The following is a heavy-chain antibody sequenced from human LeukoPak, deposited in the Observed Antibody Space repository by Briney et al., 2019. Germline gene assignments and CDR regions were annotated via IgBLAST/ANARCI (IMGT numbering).Heavy chain of an antibody. D-gene: IGHD6-19*01. J-gene: IGHJ4*02. Sequence: SVKVSCKASGGTFSRYAISWVRQAPGQGLEWMGGIIPMFGIANYAQKFQGRVTITADESTSTAYMELSSLRSGDTAVYYCARDRPYTGGWRGFDYWGQGTLVTVSS. CDR3: ARDRPYTGGWRGFDY. CDR1: GGTFSRYA. V-gene: IGHV1-69*13. CDR2: IIPMFGIA.